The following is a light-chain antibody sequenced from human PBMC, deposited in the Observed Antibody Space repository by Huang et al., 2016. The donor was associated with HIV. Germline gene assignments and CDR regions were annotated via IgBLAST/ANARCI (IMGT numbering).Light chain of an antibody. CDR2: GAS. CDR1: QSVRSNY. CDR3: HQYGGSPGT. V-gene: IGKV3-20*01. J-gene: IGKJ2*01. Sequence: EIVLTQSPGTLSLSPGERATLSYRASQSVRSNYLAWYQKKPGQAPRLLIYGASSRATGIPDRFSGRGSETDFTLTIGRLEPEDFAVYYCHQYGGSPGTFGQGTKLEIK.